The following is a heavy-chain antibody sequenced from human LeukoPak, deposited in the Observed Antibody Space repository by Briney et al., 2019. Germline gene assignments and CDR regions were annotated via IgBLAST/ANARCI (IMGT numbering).Heavy chain of an antibody. J-gene: IGHJ5*02. V-gene: IGHV4-59*01. D-gene: IGHD3-16*01. CDR3: ARVGGRWFDP. Sequence: KPSETLSLTCTVSGGSISSYYWSWIRQPPGKGLEWVGYIYYSGSTNYNPSLKSRVTISVDTSKNQFSLKLSAVTAADTAVYYCARVGGRWFDPWRQGTLVTVCS. CDR2: IYYSGST. CDR1: GGSISSYY.